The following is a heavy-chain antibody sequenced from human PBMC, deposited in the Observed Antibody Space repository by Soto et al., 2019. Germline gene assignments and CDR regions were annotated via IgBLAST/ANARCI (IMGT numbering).Heavy chain of an antibody. V-gene: IGHV3-21*01. Sequence: GGSLRLSCAASGFTFSSYSMNWVRQAPGKGLEWVSSISSSSSYIYYADSVKGRFTISRDNAKNSLYLQMNSLRAEDTAVYYCARGQAAWLKPNPSYGMDVWGQGTTVTVYS. CDR1: GFTFSSYS. D-gene: IGHD5-12*01. J-gene: IGHJ6*02. CDR2: ISSSSSYI. CDR3: ARGQAAWLKPNPSYGMDV.